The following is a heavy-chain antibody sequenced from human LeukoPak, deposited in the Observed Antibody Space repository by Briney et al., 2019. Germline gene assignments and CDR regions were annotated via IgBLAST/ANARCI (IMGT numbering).Heavy chain of an antibody. Sequence: ASVKVSRKASGYTFTSYGINWVRQATGQGLEWMGWMNPNSGNTGYAQKFKGRLTMTRNTSISTAYMELTSLGSEDTAVYYCARGLLSIAVAVLWGPGTLVTVSS. V-gene: IGHV1-8*02. J-gene: IGHJ4*02. CDR2: MNPNSGNT. D-gene: IGHD6-19*01. CDR3: ARGLLSIAVAVL. CDR1: GYTFTSYG.